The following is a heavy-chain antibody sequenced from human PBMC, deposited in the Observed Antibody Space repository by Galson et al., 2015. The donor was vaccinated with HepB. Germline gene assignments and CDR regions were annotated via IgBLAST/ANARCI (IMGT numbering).Heavy chain of an antibody. V-gene: IGHV3-30*03. Sequence: SLRLSCAASGFTFSSYGMHWVRQAPGKGLEWVAVISYDGSNKYYADSVKGRFTISRDNSKNTLYLQMNSLRAEDTAVYYCATGDSLAAAGTYYYYGMDVWGQGTTVTVSS. J-gene: IGHJ6*02. CDR2: ISYDGSNK. D-gene: IGHD6-13*01. CDR1: GFTFSSYG. CDR3: ATGDSLAAAGTYYYYGMDV.